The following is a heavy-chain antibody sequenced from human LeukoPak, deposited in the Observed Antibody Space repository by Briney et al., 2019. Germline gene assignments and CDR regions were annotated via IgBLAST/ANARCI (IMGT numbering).Heavy chain of an antibody. CDR1: GFTFDDYA. D-gene: IGHD5-24*01. Sequence: GGSLRLSCAASGFTFDDYAMHWVRQAPGKGLEWVSGISWNSGSIGYADSVKGRFTISRDNAKNSLYLQTNSLRAEDMALYYCARRMAAFDIWGQGTMVTVSS. CDR2: ISWNSGSI. V-gene: IGHV3-9*03. CDR3: ARRMAAFDI. J-gene: IGHJ3*02.